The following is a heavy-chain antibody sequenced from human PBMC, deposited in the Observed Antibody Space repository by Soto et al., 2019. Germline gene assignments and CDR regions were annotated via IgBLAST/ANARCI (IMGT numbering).Heavy chain of an antibody. V-gene: IGHV3-53*01. Sequence: GGSLRLSCAASGFTVSSNYMSWVRQAPGKGLEWVSVIYSGGSTYYADSVKGRFTISRDNSKNTLYLQMNSLRAEDTAVYYCARDGIAARQRGQSYFDYWGQGTLVTVSS. CDR2: IYSGGST. CDR3: ARDGIAARQRGQSYFDY. CDR1: GFTVSSNY. D-gene: IGHD6-6*01. J-gene: IGHJ4*02.